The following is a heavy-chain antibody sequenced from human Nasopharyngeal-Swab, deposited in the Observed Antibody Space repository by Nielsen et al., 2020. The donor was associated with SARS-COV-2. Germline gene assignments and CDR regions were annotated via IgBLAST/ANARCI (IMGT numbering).Heavy chain of an antibody. CDR2: IRWNDDT. V-gene: IGHV2-5*01. J-gene: IGHJ4*02. CDR3: AHSRYSSGWADFDY. CDR1: GFSLSTRDVN. D-gene: IGHD6-19*01. Sequence: SGPTLVKPTQTLTLTCTFSGFSLSTRDVNVAWIRQPPGKALEWLALIRWNDDTRYSPSLKSRLTITKDTSKNQVVLTMTNMDPVDTATYYCAHSRYSSGWADFDYWGQGTLVTVSS.